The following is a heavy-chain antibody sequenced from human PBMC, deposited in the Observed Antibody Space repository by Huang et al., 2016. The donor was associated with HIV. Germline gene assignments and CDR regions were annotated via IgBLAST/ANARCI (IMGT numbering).Heavy chain of an antibody. CDR2: INPSDGST. J-gene: IGHJ4*02. D-gene: IGHD3-22*01. CDR1: GYAFTSYY. Sequence: QVQLVQSGAEVKKPGASVKVSCKASGYAFTSYYMHWVRQAPGQGLEWMGRINPSDGSTSYAQKVQGRVTTTRDTSTNTVLMELSSLRSEDTAVYYCARDRDFYDSSGYWGFNYFDYWGQGTLVTVSS. V-gene: IGHV1-46*01. CDR3: ARDRDFYDSSGYWGFNYFDY.